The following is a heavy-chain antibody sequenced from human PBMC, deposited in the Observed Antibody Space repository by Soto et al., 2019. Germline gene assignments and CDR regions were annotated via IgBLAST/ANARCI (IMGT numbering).Heavy chain of an antibody. V-gene: IGHV3-30-3*01. D-gene: IGHD6-13*01. CDR1: GFTFSSYA. Sequence: GGSLRLSCAASGFTFSSYAMHWVRQAPGKGLEWVAVISYDGSNKYYADSVKGRFTISRDNSKSTLYLQMNSLRAEDTAAYYCARSQRGMAGMDVWGQGTTVTVSS. J-gene: IGHJ6*02. CDR2: ISYDGSNK. CDR3: ARSQRGMAGMDV.